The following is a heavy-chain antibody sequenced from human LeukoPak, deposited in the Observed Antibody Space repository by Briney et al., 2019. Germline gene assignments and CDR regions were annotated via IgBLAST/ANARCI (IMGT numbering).Heavy chain of an antibody. V-gene: IGHV4-59*08. J-gene: IGHJ6*03. CDR2: ISYSGST. D-gene: IGHD2-2*01. CDR3: ARAPMPNYYYYYMDV. Sequence: SETLSLTCSVSGGFINNYYWSWIRQPPGKGLEWIGYISYSGSTNYNPSLKSRVIISVDTSKNQFSLKLSSVTAADMAVYYCARAPMPNYYYYYMDVWGKGTTVTVSS. CDR1: GGFINNYY.